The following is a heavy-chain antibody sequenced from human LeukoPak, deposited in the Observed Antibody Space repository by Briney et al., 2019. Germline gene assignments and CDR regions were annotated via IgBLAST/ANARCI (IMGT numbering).Heavy chain of an antibody. D-gene: IGHD6-13*01. J-gene: IGHJ4*02. CDR2: IYFSGST. V-gene: IGHV4-59*08. CDR1: GGSISSYY. Sequence: PSETLSPTCTVSGGSISSYYWSWIRQPPGKGLEWIGYIYFSGSTNYNPSLKSRVTISVDTSKNQFSLKLNSVTAADTAVYYCARQQVVAASGTSEYWGQGTLVTVSS. CDR3: ARQQVVAASGTSEY.